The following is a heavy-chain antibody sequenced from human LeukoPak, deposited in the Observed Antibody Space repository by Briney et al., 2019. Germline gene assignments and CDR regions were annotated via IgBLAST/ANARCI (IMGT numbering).Heavy chain of an antibody. J-gene: IGHJ6*02. CDR1: GGSFSGYY. D-gene: IGHD2-2*01. V-gene: IGHV4-34*01. CDR2: INHSGST. Sequence: SETLSLTCAVYGGSFSGYYWSWIRQPPGKGLEWIGEINHSGSTNYNPSLKSRVTISVDTSKNKFSLKLSSVTAADTAVYYCARAFKEYQLLSSYYYYGMDVWGQGTTVTVSS. CDR3: ARAFKEYQLLSSYYYYGMDV.